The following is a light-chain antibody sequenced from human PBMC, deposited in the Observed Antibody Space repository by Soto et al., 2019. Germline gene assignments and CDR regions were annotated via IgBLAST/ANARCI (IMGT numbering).Light chain of an antibody. CDR3: QQYERYPMT. CDR1: QSISSW. Sequence: DSQMTQYPSTLSASVEDRVTITCRASQSISSWLAWYQQKPGKAPKLLSSKASTLQSGVPPRFSGSGYGTEFTLTISSLQPDDLATYYCQQYERYPMTFGGGTKVEIK. CDR2: KAS. V-gene: IGKV1-5*03. J-gene: IGKJ4*01.